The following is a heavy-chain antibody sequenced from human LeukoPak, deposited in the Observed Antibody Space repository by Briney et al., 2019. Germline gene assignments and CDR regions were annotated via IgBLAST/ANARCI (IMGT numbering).Heavy chain of an antibody. D-gene: IGHD5-24*01. J-gene: IGHJ4*02. V-gene: IGHV3-9*01. CDR1: GFSLDDYA. CDR2: ISWNGNSI. Sequence: GGSLRLSCAASGFSLDDYAMHWVRQAPGKGLEWVSAISWNGNSIVYADPVKGRFTISRDNAKNSLYLQMNSLRDEDTAVYYCARASFQRWLQLGGDWGQGTLVTVSS. CDR3: ARASFQRWLQLGGD.